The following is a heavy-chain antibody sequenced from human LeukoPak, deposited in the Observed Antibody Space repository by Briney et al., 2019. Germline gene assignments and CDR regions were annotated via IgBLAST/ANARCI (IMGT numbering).Heavy chain of an antibody. CDR3: ARDRGGIAVAGNYFDY. Sequence: GGSLRPSCAASGFTFRDYTMNWVRQAPGKGLEWVSSISSSSSYIYYADSVKGRFTISRDNAKNSLYLQMNSLRAEDTAVYYCARDRGGIAVAGNYFDYWGQGTLVTVSS. V-gene: IGHV3-21*01. J-gene: IGHJ4*02. CDR1: GFTFRDYT. D-gene: IGHD6-19*01. CDR2: ISSSSSYI.